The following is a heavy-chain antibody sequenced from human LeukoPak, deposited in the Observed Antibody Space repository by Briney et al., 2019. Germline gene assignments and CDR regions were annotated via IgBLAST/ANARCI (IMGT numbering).Heavy chain of an antibody. D-gene: IGHD5-18*01. Sequence: GGSLRLSCAASGFTFSSYAMHWVRQAPGKGLEWVAVISYDGSNKYYADSVKGRFTISRDHSKNTLYLQMNSLRAEDTAVYYCASTYSYGCFDYWGQGTLVTVSS. J-gene: IGHJ4*02. CDR2: ISYDGSNK. CDR1: GFTFSSYA. V-gene: IGHV3-30-3*01. CDR3: ASTYSYGCFDY.